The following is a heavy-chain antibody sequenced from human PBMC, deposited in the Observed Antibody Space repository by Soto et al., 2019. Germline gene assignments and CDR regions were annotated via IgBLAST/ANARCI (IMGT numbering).Heavy chain of an antibody. CDR1: GFTFSSYA. V-gene: IGHV3-23*01. D-gene: IGHD3-10*01. CDR3: AKEGITMVRGVIITHYFDY. Sequence: PGGSLRLSCAASGFTFSSYAMSWVRQAPGKGLEWVSAISGSGGSTYYADSVKGRFTISRDNSKNTLYLQMNSLRAEDTAVYYCAKEGITMVRGVIITHYFDYWGQGTLVTVSS. CDR2: ISGSGGST. J-gene: IGHJ4*02.